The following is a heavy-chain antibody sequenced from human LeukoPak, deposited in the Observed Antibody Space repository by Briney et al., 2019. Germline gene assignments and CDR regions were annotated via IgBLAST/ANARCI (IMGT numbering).Heavy chain of an antibody. V-gene: IGHV3-30*04. CDR3: AELGITMIGGV. CDR2: ISYDGGNK. J-gene: IGHJ6*04. CDR1: GFTFSSYA. Sequence: GGSLRLSCAASGFTFSSYAMHWVRQAPGKGLEWVAVISYDGGNKYYADSVKGRFTISRDNSKNTLYLQMNSLRAEDTAVYYCAELGITMIGGVWGKGTTVTISS. D-gene: IGHD3-10*02.